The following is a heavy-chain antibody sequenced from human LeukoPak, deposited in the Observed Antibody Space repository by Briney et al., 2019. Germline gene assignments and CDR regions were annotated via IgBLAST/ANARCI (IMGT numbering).Heavy chain of an antibody. J-gene: IGHJ6*04. D-gene: IGHD3-22*01. CDR2: MNPNSGNT. V-gene: IGHV1-8*01. CDR3: ARESQEGYYYDNSGMDV. CDR1: GYTFTSYD. Sequence: GASVKVSCKASGYTFTSYDINWVRQATGQGLEWMGWMNPNSGNTGYAQKFQGRVTMTRNTSISTAYMELSSLRSEDTAVYYCARESQEGYYYDNSGMDVWGKGTTVTVSS.